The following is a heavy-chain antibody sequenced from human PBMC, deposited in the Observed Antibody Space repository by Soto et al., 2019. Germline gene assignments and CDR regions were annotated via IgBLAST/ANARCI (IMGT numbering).Heavy chain of an antibody. CDR3: AKYYYDSNTYFYRWFDP. Sequence: PSETLSLTCTVSGGSISSGGYYWSWIRQHPGKGLEWIGYIYYSGSTYYNPSLRSRVTISVDTSKNQFSLKLSSVTAADTAVYYCAKYYYDSNTYFYRWFDPWGQGTLVTVSS. J-gene: IGHJ5*02. V-gene: IGHV4-31*03. CDR1: GGSISSGGYY. CDR2: IYYSGST. D-gene: IGHD3-22*01.